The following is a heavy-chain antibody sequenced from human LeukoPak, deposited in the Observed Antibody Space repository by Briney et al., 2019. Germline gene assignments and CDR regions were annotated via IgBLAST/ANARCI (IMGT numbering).Heavy chain of an antibody. Sequence: PSETLSLTCAVYGGSFSGYYWSWIRQPPGKGLEWIGEINHSGSTNYNPSLKSRVTISVDTPKNQFSLKLSSVTAADTAVYYCARSRGYRKYYFDYWGQGTLVTVSS. CDR2: INHSGST. J-gene: IGHJ4*02. CDR1: GGSFSGYY. CDR3: ARSRGYRKYYFDY. D-gene: IGHD5-18*01. V-gene: IGHV4-34*01.